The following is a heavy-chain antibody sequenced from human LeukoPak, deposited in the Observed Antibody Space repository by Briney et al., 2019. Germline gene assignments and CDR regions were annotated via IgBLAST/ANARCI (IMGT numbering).Heavy chain of an antibody. D-gene: IGHD6-13*01. CDR3: ARVGAAPGHFDY. Sequence: ASVKLRLTSSGYSFAGYGISMVRQSPGQGLEWIGWISTYSGNTNYAHNLQGRITVTTETSTSTAYMELRSLRSDDTAVYYCARVGAAPGHFDYWAEGPGHRL. J-gene: IGHJ4*02. CDR1: GYSFAGYG. CDR2: ISTYSGNT. V-gene: IGHV1-18*01.